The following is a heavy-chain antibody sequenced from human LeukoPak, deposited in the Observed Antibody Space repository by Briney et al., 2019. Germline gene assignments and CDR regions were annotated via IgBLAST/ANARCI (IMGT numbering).Heavy chain of an antibody. CDR2: IYYSGST. CDR3: ARGWRATLNYYYYMDV. V-gene: IGHV4-61*01. Sequence: PSETLSLTCTVSGYSISSGYYWSWIRQPPGKGLEWIGYIYYSGSTNYNPSLKSRVTISVDTSKNQFSLKLSSVTAADTAVYYCARGWRATLNYYYYMDVWGKGTTVTISS. CDR1: GYSISSGYY. D-gene: IGHD5-12*01. J-gene: IGHJ6*03.